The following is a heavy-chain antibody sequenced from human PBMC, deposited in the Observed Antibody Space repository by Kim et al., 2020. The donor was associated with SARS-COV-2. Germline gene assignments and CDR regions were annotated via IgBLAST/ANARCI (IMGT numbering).Heavy chain of an antibody. Sequence: GGSLRLSCAASGFTFSSYWMSWVRQAPGKGLEWVANIKQDGSEKYYVDSVKGRFTISRDNAKNSLYLQMNSLRAEDTAVYYCARGDYGVGPTPRGRYFQHWGQGTLVTVSS. J-gene: IGHJ1*01. CDR1: GFTFSSYW. D-gene: IGHD4-17*01. CDR2: IKQDGSEK. V-gene: IGHV3-7*01. CDR3: ARGDYGVGPTPRGRYFQH.